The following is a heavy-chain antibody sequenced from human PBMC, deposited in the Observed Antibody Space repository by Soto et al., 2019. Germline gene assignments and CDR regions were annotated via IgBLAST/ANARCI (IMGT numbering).Heavy chain of an antibody. V-gene: IGHV1-69*02. Sequence: QVQLVQSEAEVKKPGSSVKVSCKTSGGAFQSFNMNWLRQAPGQGLEWMGRIIPRPGMTKYAHKFQARVTFTADTSTATAYMELSSLKYEDTAVYYCAKWSVTKFDIWGQGTLVTVSS. D-gene: IGHD4-17*01. CDR2: IIPRPGMT. J-gene: IGHJ4*02. CDR3: AKWSVTKFDI. CDR1: GGAFQSFN.